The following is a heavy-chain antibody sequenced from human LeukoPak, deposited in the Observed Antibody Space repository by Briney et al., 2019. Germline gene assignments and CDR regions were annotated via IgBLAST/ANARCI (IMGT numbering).Heavy chain of an antibody. D-gene: IGHD3-16*01. V-gene: IGHV4-59*01. CDR2: IYYSGST. CDR1: GGSISRYY. J-gene: IGHJ4*02. CDR3: ARDGVLGGLFVWDY. Sequence: ASETLSLTCTVSGGSISRYYWSWIRQPPGKGLEWIGYIYYSGSTNYIPSLKSRVTISVDTSKNQFSLKLSSVTAADTAVYYCARDGVLGGLFVWDYWGQGTLVTVSS.